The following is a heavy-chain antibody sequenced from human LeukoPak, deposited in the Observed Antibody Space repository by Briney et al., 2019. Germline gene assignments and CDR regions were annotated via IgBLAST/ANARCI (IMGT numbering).Heavy chain of an antibody. CDR1: GGSISSGDYY. Sequence: SQTLSLTCTVSGGSISSGDYYWSWIRQPPGKGLEWIGYIYYSGSTYYNPSLKSRVTISVDTSKNQFSLKLSSVTAADTAVYYCARQTGIFSHDYGDWADDYWGQGTLVTVSS. CDR2: IYYSGST. D-gene: IGHD4-17*01. V-gene: IGHV4-30-4*01. CDR3: ARQTGIFSHDYGDWADDY. J-gene: IGHJ4*02.